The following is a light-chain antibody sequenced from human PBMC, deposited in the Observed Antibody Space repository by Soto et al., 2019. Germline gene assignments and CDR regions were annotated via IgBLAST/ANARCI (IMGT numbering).Light chain of an antibody. V-gene: IGKV1-8*01. CDR3: EQYYSYPPT. Sequence: AIRMTQSPSSFSASTGDGATITCRASQGISSYLAWYQQKPGKAPKLLIYAASTLQSEVPSRFSGSESGTDFTLTISCLQAEDFPTYYCEQYYSYPPTVGQGTKLEIK. CDR2: AAS. J-gene: IGKJ2*01. CDR1: QGISSY.